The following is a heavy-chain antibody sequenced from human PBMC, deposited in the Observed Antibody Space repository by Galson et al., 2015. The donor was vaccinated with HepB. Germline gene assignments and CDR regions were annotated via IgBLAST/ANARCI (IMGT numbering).Heavy chain of an antibody. CDR3: ARHSTDWPGFDC. Sequence: ETLSLTCTVSGASITSGTYYWGWIRQPPGKGLEWIGSFYYSGGTYYDPSLKSRVTISVDTSKNQFSLKLNSVTAADTAVYYCARHSTDWPGFDCWGQGTLVTVSS. CDR2: FYYSGGT. V-gene: IGHV4-39*01. J-gene: IGHJ4*02. CDR1: GASITSGTYY. D-gene: IGHD6-19*01.